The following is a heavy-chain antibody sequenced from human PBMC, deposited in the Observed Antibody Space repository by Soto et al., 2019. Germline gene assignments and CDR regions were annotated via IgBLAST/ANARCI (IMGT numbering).Heavy chain of an antibody. V-gene: IGHV4-30-4*01. D-gene: IGHD2-2*01. J-gene: IGHJ4*02. CDR1: GGSISSGDYY. CDR2: IYYSGST. Sequence: QVQLQESGPGLVKPSQTLSLTCAVSGGSISSGDYYWSWIRQPPGKGLEWIGYIYYSGSTYYNPSHKSRVTIPLDTSKNQFSLHLSSVTAADTAVYSCARANELPGHFDYWGQGTLVTVSS. CDR3: ARANELPGHFDY.